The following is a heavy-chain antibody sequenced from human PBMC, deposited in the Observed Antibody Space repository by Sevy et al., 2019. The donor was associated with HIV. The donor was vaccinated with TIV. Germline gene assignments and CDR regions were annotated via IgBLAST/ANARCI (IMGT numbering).Heavy chain of an antibody. V-gene: IGHV3-23*01. CDR1: GFTFSSYA. D-gene: IGHD6-19*01. Sequence: GGSLRLSCAASGFTFSSYAMSWVRQAPGKGLEWVSAISGSGGSTYYADSVKGRFTISRDNSKNTLYLQMNSLRAEDTAVYYGAKVGSSGWPTWEYFQHWGQGTLVTVSS. CDR2: ISGSGGST. J-gene: IGHJ1*01. CDR3: AKVGSSGWPTWEYFQH.